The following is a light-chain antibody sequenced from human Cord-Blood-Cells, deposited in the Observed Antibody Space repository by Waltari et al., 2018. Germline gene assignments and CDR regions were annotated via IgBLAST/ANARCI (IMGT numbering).Light chain of an antibody. CDR1: QSVSSY. J-gene: IGKJ4*01. CDR2: DAS. Sequence: EIVLTQSPATLSLSPGERAHLSCRASQSVSSYLAWYQQKPGQAPRLLIYDASNRATGIPARFSGSGSGTDFTLTISSLEPEDFAVYYCQQRSNWPPGTFGGGTKVEIK. CDR3: QQRSNWPPGT. V-gene: IGKV3-11*01.